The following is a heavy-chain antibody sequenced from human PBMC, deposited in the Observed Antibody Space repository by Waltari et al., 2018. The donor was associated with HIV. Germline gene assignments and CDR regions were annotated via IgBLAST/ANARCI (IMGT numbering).Heavy chain of an antibody. CDR1: GGSLSSGMYY. CDR3: VRGVYCGGACYSGADY. J-gene: IGHJ4*02. V-gene: IGHV4-31*03. Sequence: QVQLQESGPGLVKPSQTLSLTCTVSGGSLSSGMYYWTWIRQRPGMGREWIGYIQLNGNTFYNPSLRSRIVMLLDTSKNQFSLKLTSVTVADTAVYYCVRGVYCGGACYSGADYRGQGTLVTVSS. CDR2: IQLNGNT. D-gene: IGHD2-21*02.